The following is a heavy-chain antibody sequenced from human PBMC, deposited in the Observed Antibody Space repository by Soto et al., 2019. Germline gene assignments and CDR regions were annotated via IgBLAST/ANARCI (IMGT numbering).Heavy chain of an antibody. Sequence: PGGSLRLSCAASGFSLSSYWMSWVRQAPGKGLEWVANIKQDGSEKYYVDSVKGRFTISRDNAKNSLYLQMNSLRADDTAVYYCARDQSASYGFWSGDDYWGQGTLVTVSS. J-gene: IGHJ4*02. D-gene: IGHD3-3*01. V-gene: IGHV3-7*03. CDR3: ARDQSASYGFWSGDDY. CDR1: GFSLSSYW. CDR2: IKQDGSEK.